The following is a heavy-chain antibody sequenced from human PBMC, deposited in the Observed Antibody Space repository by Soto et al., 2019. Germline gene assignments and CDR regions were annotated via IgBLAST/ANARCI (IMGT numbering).Heavy chain of an antibody. CDR2: IKSKAPGETA. CDR3: TTGVDGYNPFDY. J-gene: IGHJ4*02. V-gene: IGHV3-15*07. CDR1: GFSFSDAW. D-gene: IGHD5-12*01. Sequence: EAQLVESGGGLVEPGGSLRVSCAASGFSFSDAWMIWVRQAPGKGLEWVGRIKSKAPGETADYAAPVKGRFTISRDDSKNTVYLQMNSLKIEDTAVYYCTTGVDGYNPFDYGGQGTLVTVSS.